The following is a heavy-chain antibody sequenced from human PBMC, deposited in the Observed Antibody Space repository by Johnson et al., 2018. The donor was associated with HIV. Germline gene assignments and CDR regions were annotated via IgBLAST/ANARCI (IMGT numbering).Heavy chain of an antibody. J-gene: IGHJ3*02. CDR3: AKGRYSSSWYLAGAFDI. CDR2: ISGSGGST. D-gene: IGHD6-13*01. V-gene: IGHV3-23*04. CDR1: GFAFSSYA. Sequence: VQLVESGGGLVQPGGSLRLSCAASGFAFSSYAMTRVRQAPGKGLEWVSAISGSGGSTYYADSVQGQFTISRDNSKNTLYLQMNSLRAEDTAIYYCAKGRYSSSWYLAGAFDIWGQGTMVTVSS.